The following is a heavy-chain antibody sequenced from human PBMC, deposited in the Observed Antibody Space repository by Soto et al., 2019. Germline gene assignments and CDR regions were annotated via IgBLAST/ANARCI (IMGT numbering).Heavy chain of an antibody. V-gene: IGHV3-66*01. D-gene: IGHD6-19*01. CDR2: IYSGGST. Sequence: EVQLVESGGGLVQPGGSLRLSCAASGFTVSSNYMSWVRQAPGKGLEWVSVIYSGGSTYYADSVKGRFTISRDNSKNTLYLQMNSLSAEDTAVYYCARESKQGRYFDYWGQGTLVTVSS. J-gene: IGHJ4*02. CDR3: ARESKQGRYFDY. CDR1: GFTVSSNY.